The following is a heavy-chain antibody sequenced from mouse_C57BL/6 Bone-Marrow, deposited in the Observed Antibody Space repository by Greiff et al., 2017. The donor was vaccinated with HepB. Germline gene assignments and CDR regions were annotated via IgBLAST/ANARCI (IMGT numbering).Heavy chain of an antibody. D-gene: IGHD2-3*01. V-gene: IGHV5-9*01. CDR1: GFTFSSYT. Sequence: EVQVVESGGGLVKPGGSLKLSCAASGFTFSSYTMSWVRQTPEKRLEWVATISGGGGNTYYPDSVKGRFTISRDNAKNTLYLRMSSLRSEDTALYYCARHHDGDYWGQGTTLTVSS. J-gene: IGHJ2*01. CDR2: ISGGGGNT. CDR3: ARHHDGDY.